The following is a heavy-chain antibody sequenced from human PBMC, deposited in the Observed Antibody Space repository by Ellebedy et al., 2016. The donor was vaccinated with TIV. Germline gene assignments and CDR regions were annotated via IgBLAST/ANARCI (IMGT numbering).Heavy chain of an antibody. Sequence: PGGSLRLSCVASGFTLSNYGMHWVRQAPGKGLEWVAVIWFDESNKYYTDSVKGRVTISRENAKSSLYLQVNGLRAEDTAVYYCAREAISYARSGYYFDYWGQGTPVTVSS. J-gene: IGHJ4*02. CDR3: AREAISYARSGYYFDY. D-gene: IGHD3-22*01. CDR1: GFTLSNYG. CDR2: IWFDESNK. V-gene: IGHV3-33*01.